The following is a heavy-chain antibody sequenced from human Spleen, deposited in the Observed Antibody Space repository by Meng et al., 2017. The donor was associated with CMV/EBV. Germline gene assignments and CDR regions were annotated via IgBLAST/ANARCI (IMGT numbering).Heavy chain of an antibody. CDR1: GGSISSSSYY. J-gene: IGHJ4*02. D-gene: IGHD7-27*01. V-gene: IGHV4-61*05. CDR3: ARSQLGIWVFDN. CDR2: IYYSGST. Sequence: SETLSLTCTVSGGSISSSSYYWGWIRQPPGKGLEWIGYIYYSGSTNYNPSLKSRVTMSVDTSKNQFSLKLSSVTAADTAVYYCARSQLGIWVFDNWGQGALVTVSS.